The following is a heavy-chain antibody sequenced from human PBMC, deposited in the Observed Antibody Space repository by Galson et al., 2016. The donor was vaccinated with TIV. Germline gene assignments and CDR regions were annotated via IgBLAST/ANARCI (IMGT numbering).Heavy chain of an antibody. V-gene: IGHV3-74*01. CDR1: GFTFSSYW. J-gene: IGHJ4*02. Sequence: SLRLSCAASGFTFSSYWIHWVRQSPGKGLVWVSRINDGGDSTSYGDSVKGRFTISRDNAKNTVYLQMNSLRAEDTAIYYCAREAKADFWTGYLVYWGQGNMVTVSS. CDR2: INDGGDST. CDR3: AREAKADFWTGYLVY. D-gene: IGHD3/OR15-3a*01.